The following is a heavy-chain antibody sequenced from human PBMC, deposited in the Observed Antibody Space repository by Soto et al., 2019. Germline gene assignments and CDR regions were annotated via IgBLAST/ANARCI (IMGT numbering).Heavy chain of an antibody. V-gene: IGHV1-69*08. CDR2: DVPKLGCI. J-gene: IGHJ4*02. CDR3: TRGGRESNWNVGIFEY. CDR1: GGTFSRYT. Sequence: QVQLVQSGAEVQKPGSSVKVSCKAPGGTFSRYTINWVRQAPGQGLEWMGRDVPKLGCINFIRKFQGRLTLTADKSTRTAFLELCRLRPEDTAVYYCTRGGRESNWNVGIFEYRGQRSQVTVSS. D-gene: IGHD1-20*01.